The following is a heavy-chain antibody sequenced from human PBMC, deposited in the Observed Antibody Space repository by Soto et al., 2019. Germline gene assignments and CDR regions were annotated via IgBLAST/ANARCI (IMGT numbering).Heavy chain of an antibody. D-gene: IGHD5-18*01. CDR1: GGSISSADHY. CDR3: AREAYGYTYGTNYFDY. Sequence: QVQLQESGPGLVKPSQTLSLTCTVSGGSISSADHYWSWIRQPPGKGLEWIGYIYYSGSTYYNPSLKSRITISIDTSKNQISLKLSSVTAADTAVYYCAREAYGYTYGTNYFDYWGQGTLVTVSS. CDR2: IYYSGST. J-gene: IGHJ4*02. V-gene: IGHV4-30-4*01.